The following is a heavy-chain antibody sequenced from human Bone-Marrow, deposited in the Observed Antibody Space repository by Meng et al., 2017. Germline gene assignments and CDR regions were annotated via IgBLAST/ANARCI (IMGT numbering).Heavy chain of an antibody. CDR1: GFTVTSYW. Sequence: EVQLVESGGGLVQPGGSLRLSCAASGFTVTSYWMHWVRQAPGKGLVWVSRMNIEGTTISHADSVKGRFTISRDNAKNSVYLQMSGLRAEDTAVYYCARDASGWSRDYWGQGTLVTVSS. D-gene: IGHD6-19*01. J-gene: IGHJ4*02. CDR3: ARDASGWSRDY. CDR2: MNIEGTTI. V-gene: IGHV3-74*01.